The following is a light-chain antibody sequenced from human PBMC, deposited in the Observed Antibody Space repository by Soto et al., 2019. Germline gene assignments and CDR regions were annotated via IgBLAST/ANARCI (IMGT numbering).Light chain of an antibody. V-gene: IGKV3-15*01. J-gene: IGKJ4*01. CDR2: GAS. CDR1: QSVSSN. Sequence: EIVMTQSPATLSVSPGERATLSCRASQSVSSNLAWYQQQPGQAPRLLLSGASTRATGIPARFRGSGSWTEFTLTIISLQSEDFAVYYCQQYNTCPPRTFGGGTPVEIK. CDR3: QQYNTCPPRT.